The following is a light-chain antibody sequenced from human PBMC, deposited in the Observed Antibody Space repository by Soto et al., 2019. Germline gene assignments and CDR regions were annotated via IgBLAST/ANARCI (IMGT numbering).Light chain of an antibody. Sequence: QSVLTQPASVSGSPGQAITISCTGTSSDVGGYTYVSWYQQHPGKATKFKINNISNRPSGVSNRFSGSKSGNTASLTISWLQAEDEADYYCSSYTTSNTRQIVFGTGTKVTVL. V-gene: IGLV2-14*01. CDR2: NIS. J-gene: IGLJ1*01. CDR1: SSDVGGYTY. CDR3: SSYTTSNTRQIV.